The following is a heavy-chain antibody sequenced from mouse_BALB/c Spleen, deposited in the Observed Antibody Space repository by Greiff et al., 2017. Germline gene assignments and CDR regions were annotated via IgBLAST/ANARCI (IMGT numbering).Heavy chain of an antibody. Sequence: VHLVESGAELVRPGTSVKVSCKASGYAFTNYLIEWVKQRPGQGLEWIGVINPGSGGTNYNEKFKGKATLTADKSSSTAYMQLSSLTSDDSAVYFCARFYYDYYAMDYWGQGTSVTVSS. CDR1: GYAFTNYL. V-gene: IGHV1-54*03. D-gene: IGHD1-1*01. CDR3: ARFYYDYYAMDY. CDR2: INPGSGGT. J-gene: IGHJ4*01.